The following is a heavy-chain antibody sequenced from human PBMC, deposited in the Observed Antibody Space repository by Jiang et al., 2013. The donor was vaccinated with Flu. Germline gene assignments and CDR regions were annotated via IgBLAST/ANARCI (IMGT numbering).Heavy chain of an antibody. V-gene: IGHV4-31*03. Sequence: GSGLVKPLQTLSLTCTVSGGSISSGGYYWTWIRQHPGEGLGWIGNIYSSGSTYYNPSLRSRLTILLDTSKNQVSLKLTSVTAADTAVYYCARDSGYCSGGDCFYYGMDV. J-gene: IGHJ6*01. D-gene: IGHD2-15*01. CDR3: ARDSGYCSGGDCFYYGMDV. CDR1: GGSISSGGYY. CDR2: IYSSGST.